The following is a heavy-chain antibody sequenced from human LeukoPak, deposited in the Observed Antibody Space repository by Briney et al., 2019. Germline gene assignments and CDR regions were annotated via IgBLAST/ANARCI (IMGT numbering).Heavy chain of an antibody. CDR3: ARDRRPGWFDP. V-gene: IGHV3-74*01. CDR1: GFTFSRFW. CDR2: IKTDGSIT. J-gene: IGHJ5*02. Sequence: GGSLRLSCAASGFTFSRFWMHWVRQAPGKGLVWVARIKTDGSITAYADSVKGRFTISRDNAKNMLYLQMNSLRAEDTAVYYCARDRRPGWFDPWGQGTLVIVSS.